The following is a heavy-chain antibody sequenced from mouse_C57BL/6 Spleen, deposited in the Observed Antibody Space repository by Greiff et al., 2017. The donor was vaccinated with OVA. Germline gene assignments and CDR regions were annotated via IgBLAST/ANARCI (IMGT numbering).Heavy chain of an antibody. CDR3: ASRYYGTRGYFDV. CDR2: IDPSDSYT. D-gene: IGHD1-1*01. Sequence: QVQLQQPGAELVMPGASVKLSCKASGYTFTSYWMHWVKQRPGQGLEWIGEIDPSDSYTNYNQKFKGKSTLTVDKSSSTAYMQLSSLTSEDSAVYYCASRYYGTRGYFDVWGTGTTVTVSS. J-gene: IGHJ1*03. V-gene: IGHV1-69*01. CDR1: GYTFTSYW.